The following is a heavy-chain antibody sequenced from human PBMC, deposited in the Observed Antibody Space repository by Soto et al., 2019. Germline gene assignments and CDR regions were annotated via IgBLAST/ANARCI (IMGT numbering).Heavy chain of an antibody. Sequence: EVQLLESGGGLVQPGGSLTLSCTASEFTFRTYAMSWVRQAPGKGLEWVSTITGGSDNTYYADSVRGRFAISRANSKNTRYLQMSSLRAEDTAVYYCAKHRSGTYFSYDYWGQGTLVTVSS. J-gene: IGHJ4*02. CDR1: EFTFRTYA. D-gene: IGHD3-10*01. CDR2: ITGGSDNT. V-gene: IGHV3-23*01. CDR3: AKHRSGTYFSYDY.